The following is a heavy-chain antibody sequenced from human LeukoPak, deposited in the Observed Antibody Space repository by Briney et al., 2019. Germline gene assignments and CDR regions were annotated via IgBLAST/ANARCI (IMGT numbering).Heavy chain of an antibody. D-gene: IGHD3-22*01. CDR2: IHRDDKT. Sequence: GGSLRLSCAASGFTVSSSFIYWVRRAPGKGLEWVSFIHRDDKTYYADSVKGRFTISRDNSKNTLYLQMNSLRAEDTAVYYCARDVARYYYDSSGSVYWGQGTLVTVSS. CDR1: GFTVSSSF. V-gene: IGHV3-53*05. CDR3: ARDVARYYYDSSGSVY. J-gene: IGHJ4*02.